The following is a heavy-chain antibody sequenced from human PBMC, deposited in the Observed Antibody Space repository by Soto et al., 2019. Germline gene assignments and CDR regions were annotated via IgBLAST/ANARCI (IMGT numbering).Heavy chain of an antibody. V-gene: IGHV5-51*01. D-gene: IGHD3-3*01. Sequence: PGESLKNSCKGSGYSFTSYWIGWVRQMPGKGLEWMGIIYPGDSDTRYSPSFQGQVTISADKSISTAYLQRSSLKASDTAMYYCARHNGPSSCDFWGDYYYMDVWGKGTTVTVYS. J-gene: IGHJ6*03. CDR1: GYSFTSYW. CDR3: ARHNGPSSCDFWGDYYYMDV. CDR2: IYPGDSDT.